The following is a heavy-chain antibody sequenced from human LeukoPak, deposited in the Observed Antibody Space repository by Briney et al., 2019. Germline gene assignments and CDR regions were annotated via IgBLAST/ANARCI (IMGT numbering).Heavy chain of an antibody. V-gene: IGHV1-18*01. J-gene: IGHJ4*02. D-gene: IGHD3-3*01. CDR2: ISAYNGNT. CDR1: GYTFTSYG. CDR3: AREIPYYDFWSAKRSGHYFDY. Sequence: GASVKVSCKASGYTFTSYGISWVRQAPGQGLEWMGWISAYNGNTNYAQKLQGRVTMTTGTSTSTAYMELRSLRSDDTAVYYCAREIPYYDFWSAKRSGHYFDYWGQGTLVTVSS.